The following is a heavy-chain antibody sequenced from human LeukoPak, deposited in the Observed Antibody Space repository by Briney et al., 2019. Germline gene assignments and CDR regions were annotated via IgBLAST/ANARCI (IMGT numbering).Heavy chain of an antibody. D-gene: IGHD1-1*01. CDR3: ARDGTGRSYYYGMDV. CDR1: GFTFSSYA. Sequence: PGGSLRLSCAASGFTFSSYAMHWVRQAPGKGLEWVAVISYDGSNKYYADSVKGRFTISRDNSKNTLYLQMNSLRAEDTAVYYCARDGTGRSYYYGMDVWGQGTTVTVSS. V-gene: IGHV3-30-3*01. CDR2: ISYDGSNK. J-gene: IGHJ6*02.